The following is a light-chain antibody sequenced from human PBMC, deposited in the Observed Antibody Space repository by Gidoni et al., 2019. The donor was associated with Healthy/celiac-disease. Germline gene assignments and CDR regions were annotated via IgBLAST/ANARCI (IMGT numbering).Light chain of an antibody. CDR1: QDISNY. Sequence: DIQMTQSPSSLSASVGDRVTITCQASQDISNYLNWYQQNPGKAPKLLIYDASNLETGVPSRFSGSGSGTDFTFTISSLQPEDIATYYYQQYDNLPPLTFGGGTKVEIK. V-gene: IGKV1-33*01. CDR3: QQYDNLPPLT. J-gene: IGKJ4*01. CDR2: DAS.